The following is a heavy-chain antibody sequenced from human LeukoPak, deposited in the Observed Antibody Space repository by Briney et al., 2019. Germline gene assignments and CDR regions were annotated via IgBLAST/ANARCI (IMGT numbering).Heavy chain of an antibody. V-gene: IGHV4-34*01. CDR2: INHSGST. Sequence: KSSETLSLTCAVYGGSFSGYYWSWIRQPPGKGLEWIGEINHSGSTNYNPSLKSRVTISVDTSKNQFSLKLSSVTAADTAVYYCARYPSSWYPKRFDPWGQGTLVTISS. D-gene: IGHD6-13*01. J-gene: IGHJ5*02. CDR3: ARYPSSWYPKRFDP. CDR1: GGSFSGYY.